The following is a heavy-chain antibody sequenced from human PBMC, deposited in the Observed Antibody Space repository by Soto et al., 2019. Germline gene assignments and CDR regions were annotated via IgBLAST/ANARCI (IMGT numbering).Heavy chain of an antibody. CDR1: GYTFTSYY. J-gene: IGHJ6*02. V-gene: IGHV1-46*01. Sequence: QVQLVQSGAEVKKPGASVKVSCKASGYTFTSYYMHWVRQAPGQGLECMGIIKPSGGSTSYAQKFQGRLTMTRYTSTSTVYMELSSLRSEDTAVYSCARHEPPDMQRQIEYYYYGMDVWGQGTTVTVSS. D-gene: IGHD1-1*01. CDR3: ARHEPPDMQRQIEYYYYGMDV. CDR2: IKPSGGST.